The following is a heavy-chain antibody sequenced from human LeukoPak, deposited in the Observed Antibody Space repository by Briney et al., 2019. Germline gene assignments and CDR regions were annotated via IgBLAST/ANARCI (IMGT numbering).Heavy chain of an antibody. J-gene: IGHJ5*02. Sequence: GASVKVSCKASGYTFTSYDINWVRQATGQGLEWMGWMNPNSGNTGYAQKFQGRGTMTRNTSITTAYMELSSLRSEDTAVYYCARVRRKNWFDPWGQGTLVTVSS. D-gene: IGHD4/OR15-4a*01. V-gene: IGHV1-8*01. CDR1: GYTFTSYD. CDR2: MNPNSGNT. CDR3: ARVRRKNWFDP.